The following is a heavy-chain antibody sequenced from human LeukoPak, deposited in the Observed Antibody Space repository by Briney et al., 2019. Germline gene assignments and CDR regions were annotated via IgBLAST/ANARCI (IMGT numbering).Heavy chain of an antibody. D-gene: IGHD3-3*01. CDR1: GFTLSNHA. V-gene: IGHV3-30*04. CDR2: ISYDGKNK. CDR3: ARGGDYDFWSAQRY. Sequence: GSLRLSCAASGFTLSNHAMHWVRQAPGKGLEWVAVISYDGKNKYYADSVKGRFTISRDNSKNTLYLQMKSLRPEDTALYYCARGGDYDFWSAQRYWGQGTLVTVSS. J-gene: IGHJ4*02.